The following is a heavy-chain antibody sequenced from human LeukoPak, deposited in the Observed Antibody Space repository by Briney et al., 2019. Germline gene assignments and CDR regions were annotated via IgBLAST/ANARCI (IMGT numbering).Heavy chain of an antibody. Sequence: SETLSLTCNVSGASISSYYWSWIRQPAGKGLEWIGRIYTSANTNYSPSFKSRVTISIDKSKNQFSLNLPSVTATATAVYYCARDRIWTDAGHDPFDIWGQGTMVTVSS. V-gene: IGHV4-4*07. CDR3: ARDRIWTDAGHDPFDI. CDR1: GASISSYY. D-gene: IGHD1-1*01. J-gene: IGHJ3*02. CDR2: IYTSANT.